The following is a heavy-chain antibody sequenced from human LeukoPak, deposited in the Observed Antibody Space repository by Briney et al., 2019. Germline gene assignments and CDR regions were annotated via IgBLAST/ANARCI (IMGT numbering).Heavy chain of an antibody. V-gene: IGHV3-23*01. Sequence: GGSLLLSCSASGFTFSSYAMSWVRQAPGKGLEWVSAIIGSGGSTYYADSVKGRFTISRDNSKNTLYLQMNSLRAEDTAVYYCAKDGPRIAVAPAGGSYRHPYFDYWGQGTLVTVSS. CDR2: IIGSGGST. CDR1: GFTFSSYA. J-gene: IGHJ4*02. CDR3: AKDGPRIAVAPAGGSYRHPYFDY. D-gene: IGHD6-19*01.